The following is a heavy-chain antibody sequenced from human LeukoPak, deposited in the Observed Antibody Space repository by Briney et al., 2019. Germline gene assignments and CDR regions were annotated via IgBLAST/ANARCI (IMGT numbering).Heavy chain of an antibody. CDR3: ARGQSLNDY. V-gene: IGHV1-2*02. J-gene: IGHJ4*02. Sequence: ASVKLSCKACGYTFTEYYMHWVRQAPGQGLEWMGWINPNSGGANYAENFQGRVTMTRDTSISTAYMELSSLRYDDTALYYCARGQSLNDYWGQGTLVTVSS. CDR1: GYTFTEYY. CDR2: INPNSGGA.